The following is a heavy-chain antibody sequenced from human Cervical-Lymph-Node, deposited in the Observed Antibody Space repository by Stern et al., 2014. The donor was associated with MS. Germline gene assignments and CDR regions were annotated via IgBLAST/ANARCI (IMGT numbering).Heavy chain of an antibody. J-gene: IGHJ4*02. CDR2: SRNKARSFTT. CDR1: GFTFSDHY. CDR3: AVVPGGNYYEDC. D-gene: IGHD1-26*01. V-gene: IGHV3-72*01. Sequence: EEQLEESGGGLVQPGESLRLSCVASGFTFSDHYMDWVRQAPGKGLEWVGRSRNKARSFTTEYAASVKGRFTISRDHSKNSLYLQMNNLKTEDTAVYYCAVVPGGNYYEDCWGQGTLVTVSS.